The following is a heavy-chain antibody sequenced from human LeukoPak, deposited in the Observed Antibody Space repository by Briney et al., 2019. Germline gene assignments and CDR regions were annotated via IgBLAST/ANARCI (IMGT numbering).Heavy chain of an antibody. D-gene: IGHD3-22*01. J-gene: IGHJ4*02. V-gene: IGHV1-18*01. Sequence: ASVKVSCKASGYTFTSYGISWVRQAPGQGLEWMGWISAYNGNTNYAQKLQGRVTMTTDTSTSTAYMELRSLRSDDTAVYYCARAPSYYYDSSGLLFSLEEYYFDYWGQGTLVTVSS. CDR1: GYTFTSYG. CDR2: ISAYNGNT. CDR3: ARAPSYYYDSSGLLFSLEEYYFDY.